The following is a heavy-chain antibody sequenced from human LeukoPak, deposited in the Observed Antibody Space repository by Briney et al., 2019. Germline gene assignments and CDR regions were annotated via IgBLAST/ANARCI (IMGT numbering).Heavy chain of an antibody. V-gene: IGHV1-8*01. J-gene: IGHJ4*02. CDR3: ARVPLFRGVTMTGFDY. CDR1: GYTFTSYD. CDR2: MNPNSGNT. Sequence: ASVKVSCKASGYTFTSYDINWVRQATGQGLEWMGWMNPNSGNTGYAQKFQGRVTMTRNTSISTAYMELRSLRSNDTAVYYCARVPLFRGVTMTGFDYWGQGTLVTVSS. D-gene: IGHD3-10*01.